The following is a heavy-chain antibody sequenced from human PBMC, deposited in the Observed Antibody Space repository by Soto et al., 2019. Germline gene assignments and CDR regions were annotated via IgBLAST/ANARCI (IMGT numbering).Heavy chain of an antibody. V-gene: IGHV4-39*01. Sequence: SETLSLTCTVSDGSISSSSYYWGWIRQPPGKGLEWIGSIYYSGSTYYNPSLKSRVTISVDTSKNQFSLKLSSVTAADTAVYYCARQGGSRLGYCTNGVCLYYFDYWGQGTLVTVSS. J-gene: IGHJ4*02. D-gene: IGHD2-8*01. CDR3: ARQGGSRLGYCTNGVCLYYFDY. CDR1: DGSISSSSYY. CDR2: IYYSGST.